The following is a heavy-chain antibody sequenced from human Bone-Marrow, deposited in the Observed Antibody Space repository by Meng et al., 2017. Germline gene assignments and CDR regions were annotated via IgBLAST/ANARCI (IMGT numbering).Heavy chain of an antibody. D-gene: IGHD2-15*01. Sequence: QWRLREAGPGPVRSSQTLSLPCPVSGASVKTGSYYWSWVRPPPGRGLELIGFIYQSGSTNNNPSLKSRVTISLDMSSNQFSLTLNSVTAADTAIYYCARGVVADPPGDWGRGTLVTVSS. CDR1: GASVKTGSYY. CDR3: ARGVVADPPGD. CDR2: IYQSGST. V-gene: IGHV4-61*01. J-gene: IGHJ1*01.